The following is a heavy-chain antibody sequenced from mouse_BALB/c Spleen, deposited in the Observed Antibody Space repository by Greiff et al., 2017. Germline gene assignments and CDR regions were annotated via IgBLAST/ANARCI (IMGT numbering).Heavy chain of an antibody. CDR2: ISDGGSYT. Sequence: DVMLVESGGGLVKPGGSLKLSCAASGFTFSDYYMYWVRQTPEKRLEWVATISDGGSYTYYPDSVKGRFTISRDNAKNNLYLQMSSLKSEDTAMYYCARVGAYGNFFAYWGQGTLVTVSA. V-gene: IGHV5-4*02. D-gene: IGHD2-1*01. CDR3: ARVGAYGNFFAY. J-gene: IGHJ3*01. CDR1: GFTFSDYY.